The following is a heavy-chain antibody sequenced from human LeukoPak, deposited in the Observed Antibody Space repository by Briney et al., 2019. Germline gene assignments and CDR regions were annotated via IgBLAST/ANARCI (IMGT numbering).Heavy chain of an antibody. CDR1: GFTVSSNY. V-gene: IGHV4-38-2*02. D-gene: IGHD6-19*01. CDR2: IYYSGST. J-gene: IGHJ4*02. Sequence: GSLRLSCAASGFTVSSNYMSWVRQPPGKGLEWIGSIYYSGSTYYNPSLKSRVTISVDTSKNQFSLKLSSVTAADTAVYYCARDRYSSGWYPDLDYWGQGTLVTVSS. CDR3: ARDRYSSGWYPDLDY.